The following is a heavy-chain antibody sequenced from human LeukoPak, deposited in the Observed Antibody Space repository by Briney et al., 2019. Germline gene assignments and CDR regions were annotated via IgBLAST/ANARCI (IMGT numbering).Heavy chain of an antibody. CDR1: GGSISSSSYF. J-gene: IGHJ4*02. D-gene: IGHD6-19*01. V-gene: IGHV4-39*07. CDR3: ARRRRIAVAEPFDY. CDR2: IYYSGST. Sequence: SETLSLTCTVSGGSISSSSYFWRWIRQPPGKGLEWIGSIYYSGSTYYNPSLKSRVTISVDTSKNQFSLKLSSVTAADTAVYYCARRRRIAVAEPFDYWGQGTLVTVSS.